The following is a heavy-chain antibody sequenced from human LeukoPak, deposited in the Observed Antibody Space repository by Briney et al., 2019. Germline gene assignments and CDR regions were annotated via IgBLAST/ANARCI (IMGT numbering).Heavy chain of an antibody. V-gene: IGHV7-4-1*02. Sequence: ASVKVSCKASGYTINSYAMNWVRQAPGQGLEWMAWINTNTGNPTYAQGFTGRFVFSLDTSISTAYLHISGLKAEDTAVYYCARDGLRSCTSSSCYPGEDAFDIWGQGTMVTVSS. D-gene: IGHD2-2*01. CDR1: GYTINSYA. CDR3: ARDGLRSCTSSSCYPGEDAFDI. CDR2: INTNTGNP. J-gene: IGHJ3*02.